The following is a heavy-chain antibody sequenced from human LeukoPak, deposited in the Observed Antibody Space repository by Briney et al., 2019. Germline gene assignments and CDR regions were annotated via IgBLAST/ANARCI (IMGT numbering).Heavy chain of an antibody. Sequence: GGSLRLSCAASGFIVSSTYMSWVRQAPGKGLEWVSVIYSGGNIYYIDSVKGRFTISRDNSKNTLYLQMNSLRAEDTAVYYCAKSPGVLRYFDWLSSGYFDYWGQGTLVTVSS. D-gene: IGHD3-9*01. CDR1: GFIVSSTY. J-gene: IGHJ4*02. CDR2: IYSGGNI. CDR3: AKSPGVLRYFDWLSSGYFDY. V-gene: IGHV3-53*01.